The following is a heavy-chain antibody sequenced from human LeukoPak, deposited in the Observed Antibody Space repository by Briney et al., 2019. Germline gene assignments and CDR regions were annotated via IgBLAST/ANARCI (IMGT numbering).Heavy chain of an antibody. J-gene: IGHJ1*01. CDR1: GYRFTAYP. Sequence: ASVKVSCKTSGYRFTAYPLHWVRQAPGQGLEGVGWMNPHSGETNNAQKFQGRVTMTRDTSISVAYMELSSLRSDDMAVYFCARGMDAEAFQNWGQGTLVIVSS. V-gene: IGHV1-2*02. CDR3: ARGMDAEAFQN. CDR2: MNPHSGET. D-gene: IGHD2-2*03.